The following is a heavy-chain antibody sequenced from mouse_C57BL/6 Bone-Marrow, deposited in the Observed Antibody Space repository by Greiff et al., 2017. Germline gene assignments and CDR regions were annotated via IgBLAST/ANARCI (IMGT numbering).Heavy chain of an antibody. CDR1: GYTFTSYW. CDR2: IHPNSGST. Sequence: VQLKQPGAELVKPGASVKLSCKASGYTFTSYWMHWVKQRPGQGLEWIGMIHPNSGSTNYNEKFKSKATLTVDKSSSTAYMQLSSLTSEDSAVYYCARHITTVVEDYAMDYWGQGTSVTVSS. CDR3: ARHITTVVEDYAMDY. J-gene: IGHJ4*01. D-gene: IGHD1-1*01. V-gene: IGHV1-64*01.